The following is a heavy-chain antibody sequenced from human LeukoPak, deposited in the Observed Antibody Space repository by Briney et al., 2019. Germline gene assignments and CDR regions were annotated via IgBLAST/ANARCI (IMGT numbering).Heavy chain of an antibody. CDR1: GLTFSSYA. D-gene: IGHD2-2*01. Sequence: EASVKVSCKVSGLTFSSYAISWVRQAPGQGLEWMGGIIPIFGTANYAQKFQGRVTITADESTSTAYMELSSLRSEDTAVYYCARDCPYGPYFRYCSRGYYGMDVWGKGTTVTVSS. J-gene: IGHJ6*04. CDR3: ARDCPYGPYFRYCSRGYYGMDV. V-gene: IGHV1-69*01. CDR2: IIPIFGTA.